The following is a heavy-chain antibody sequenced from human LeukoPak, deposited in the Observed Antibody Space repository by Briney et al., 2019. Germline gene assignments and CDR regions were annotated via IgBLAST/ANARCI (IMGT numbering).Heavy chain of an antibody. V-gene: IGHV4-59*01. CDR3: ARGSRELYYFDY. CDR2: IYYSGST. Sequence: SETLSLTCTVSGGSISSYYWSWIRQPPGKGLEWIGYIYYSGSTKYNPSLKSRVTISIDASKTQFSLKLNSVTAADTAVYYCARGSRELYYFDYWGQGTLVTVSS. J-gene: IGHJ4*02. D-gene: IGHD1-7*01. CDR1: GGSISSYY.